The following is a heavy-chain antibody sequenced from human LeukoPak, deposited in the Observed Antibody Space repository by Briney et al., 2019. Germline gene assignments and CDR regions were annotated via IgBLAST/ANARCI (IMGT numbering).Heavy chain of an antibody. J-gene: IGHJ4*02. CDR1: GGSISSGGYY. D-gene: IGHD3-22*01. Sequence: PSETLSLTCTVSGGSISSGGYYWSWIRQPPGKGLEWIGYIYHSGSTYYNPSLKSRVTISVDRSKNQFSLKLSSVTAADTAVYYCARGGPYYYDSSGYYYFDYWGQGTLVTVSS. V-gene: IGHV4-30-2*01. CDR3: ARGGPYYYDSSGYYYFDY. CDR2: IYHSGST.